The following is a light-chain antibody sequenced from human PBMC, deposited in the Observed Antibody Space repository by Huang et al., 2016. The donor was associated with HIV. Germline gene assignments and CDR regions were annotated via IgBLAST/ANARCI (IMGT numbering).Light chain of an antibody. CDR1: QGIGNR. V-gene: IGKV1-17*03. CDR3: LQHNSYPLT. CDR2: GAS. J-gene: IGKJ4*01. Sequence: DIQMTQSPSAMSASVGDRVTITCRASQGIGNRLAWFQQKPGKVPKRLIYGASSLQSGVPSRFSGSGSGTEFTLTISSLQPEDFATYYCLQHNSYPLTFGGGTKVEIK.